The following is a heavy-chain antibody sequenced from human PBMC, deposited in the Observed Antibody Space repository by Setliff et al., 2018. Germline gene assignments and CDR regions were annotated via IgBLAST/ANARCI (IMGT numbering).Heavy chain of an antibody. CDR2: SNGDGRTT. CDR3: ASDWRMDRTIWGLIIKGVMDF. Sequence: GGSLRLSCTASGFIFSSRWMHWVRQVPGKGLVWVSRSNGDGRTTTYADSVKGRFTISRDNSKNLVSLQMNTLRPDDTALYYCASDWRMDRTIWGLIIKGVMDFWGQGTLVTVSS. V-gene: IGHV3-74*01. J-gene: IGHJ4*02. CDR1: GFIFSSRW. D-gene: IGHD3-10*01.